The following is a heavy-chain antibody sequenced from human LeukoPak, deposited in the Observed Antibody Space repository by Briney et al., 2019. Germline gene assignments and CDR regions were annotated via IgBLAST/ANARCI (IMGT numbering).Heavy chain of an antibody. CDR3: AKDLGYSSSWYAQKFDY. D-gene: IGHD6-13*01. V-gene: IGHV3-23*01. Sequence: GGSLRLSCAASGFTFSSYAMSRVRQAPGKGLEWVSAISGSGGSTYYADSVKGRFTISRDNSKNTLYLQMNSLRAEDTAVYYCAKDLGYSSSWYAQKFDYWGQGTLVTVSS. CDR1: GFTFSSYA. J-gene: IGHJ4*02. CDR2: ISGSGGST.